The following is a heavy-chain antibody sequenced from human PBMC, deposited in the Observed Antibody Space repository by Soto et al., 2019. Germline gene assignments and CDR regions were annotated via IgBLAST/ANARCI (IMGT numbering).Heavy chain of an antibody. Sequence: GGSLRLSCAASGLTASSNYMSWVRQAPGKGLEWVSVIYSGGSTYYADSVKGRFTISRHNSKNTLYLQMNSLRAEDTAVYYCARAKCSGGSCYSYYYYYMDVWGKGTTVTVSS. CDR1: GLTASSNY. CDR2: IYSGGST. V-gene: IGHV3-53*04. CDR3: ARAKCSGGSCYSYYYYYMDV. D-gene: IGHD2-15*01. J-gene: IGHJ6*03.